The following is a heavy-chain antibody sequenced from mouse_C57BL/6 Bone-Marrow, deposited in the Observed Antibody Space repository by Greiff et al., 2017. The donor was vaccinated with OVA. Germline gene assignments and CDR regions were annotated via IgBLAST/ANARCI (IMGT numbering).Heavy chain of an antibody. J-gene: IGHJ4*01. CDR3: ARGNFGSSFYAMDY. CDR1: GFNIKNTY. CDR2: IDPANDNT. D-gene: IGHD1-1*01. V-gene: IGHV14-3*01. Sequence: EVQLQQSVAELVRPGASVKLSCTASGFNIKNTYMHWVKQRPEQGLEWIGRIDPANDNTKYAPKFQGKATMTADTSSNTAYLQLSSLSSEDTAVYSCARGNFGSSFYAMDYWGQGTSVTVSS.